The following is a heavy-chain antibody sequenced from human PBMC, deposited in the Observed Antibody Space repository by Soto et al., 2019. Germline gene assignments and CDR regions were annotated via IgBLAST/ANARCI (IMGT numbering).Heavy chain of an antibody. D-gene: IGHD1-1*01. Sequence: QVQLQESGPGLVKPSQTLSLTCTVSGGSISYGGYYWSWIRQHPGKGLEWIGHIFHSGSIHFNPSLTGRVTISSDTSKNQISLNLRSVIAADTAVYFCARGGAEDNYCHPWGQGTLVTVSS. CDR1: GGSISYGGYY. J-gene: IGHJ5*02. V-gene: IGHV4-31*03. CDR2: IFHSGSI. CDR3: ARGGAEDNYCHP.